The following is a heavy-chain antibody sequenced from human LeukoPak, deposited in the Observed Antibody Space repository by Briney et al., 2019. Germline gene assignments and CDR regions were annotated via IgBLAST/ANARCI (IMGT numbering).Heavy chain of an antibody. CDR3: ARATTGWGSSWSKSPYFDY. V-gene: IGHV3-66*02. CDR1: GFTISSNY. CDR2: IYNGGST. Sequence: PRGSLRLSCAASGFTISSNYMSWVRQAPGKGLEWVSVIYNGGSTYYADSVNGRFTISRDNSKNTLYLQMNSLRAEDTAVYYCARATTGWGSSWSKSPYFDYWGQGTLVTVSS. D-gene: IGHD6-6*01. J-gene: IGHJ4*02.